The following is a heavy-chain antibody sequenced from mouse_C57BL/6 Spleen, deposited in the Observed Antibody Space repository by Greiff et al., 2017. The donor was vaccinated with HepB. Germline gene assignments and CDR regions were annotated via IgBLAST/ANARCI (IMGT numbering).Heavy chain of an antibody. CDR1: GYSFTGYY. CDR2: INPSTGGT. Sequence: VQLQQSGPELVKPGASVKISCKASGYSFTGYYMNWVKQSPEKSLEWIGEINPSTGGTTYNQKFKATATLTVYKSSSTAYMQLKSLTSEDSAVYYCARSSYYDGGLYYAMDYWGQGTSVTVAS. CDR3: ARSSYYDGGLYYAMDY. J-gene: IGHJ4*01. V-gene: IGHV1-42*01. D-gene: IGHD1-1*01.